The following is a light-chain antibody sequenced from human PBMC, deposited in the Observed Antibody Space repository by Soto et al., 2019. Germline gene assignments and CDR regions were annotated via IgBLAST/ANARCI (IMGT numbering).Light chain of an antibody. CDR2: DVS. J-gene: IGLJ2*01. CDR1: STDVGGYNY. Sequence: QSALTHPASVSGSPGQSITISCTGTSTDVGGYNYVSWYQHHPVKAPKLMIYDVSNRPSGGSNRFSGSKSGNTASLTISGLQAEDEADYYCTSYTSSSTVVFGGGTKLTVL. CDR3: TSYTSSSTVV. V-gene: IGLV2-14*03.